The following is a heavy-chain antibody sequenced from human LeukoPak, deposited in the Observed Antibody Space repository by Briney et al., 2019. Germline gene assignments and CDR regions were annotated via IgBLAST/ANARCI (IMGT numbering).Heavy chain of an antibody. CDR2: IYHSGST. CDR3: ARIPTNAVPAAHNGFDI. Sequence: SGTLSLTCAVSGGSISSSNWWSWVRQPPGKGLEWIGEIYHSGSTYYNPSLRSRVTISVDTSKNQFSLKLSSVTAADTAVYYCARIPTNAVPAAHNGFDIWGQGTMLTVSS. J-gene: IGHJ3*02. V-gene: IGHV4-4*02. CDR1: GGSISSSNW. D-gene: IGHD2-2*01.